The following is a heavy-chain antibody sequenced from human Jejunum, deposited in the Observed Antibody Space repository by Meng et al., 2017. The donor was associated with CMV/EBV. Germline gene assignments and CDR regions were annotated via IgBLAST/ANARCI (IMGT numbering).Heavy chain of an antibody. D-gene: IGHD1-26*01. Sequence: AVSGFTFSSYTMHWVRQPPGKGLQWVALISQDGSNKYYADSVKGRFTISRDNSKNTLYVQMNSLRPDDTAVYYCARVFKGGNYFDYWGQGTQVTVSS. CDR3: ARVFKGGNYFDY. CDR2: ISQDGSNK. CDR1: GFTFSSYT. V-gene: IGHV3-30-3*01. J-gene: IGHJ4*02.